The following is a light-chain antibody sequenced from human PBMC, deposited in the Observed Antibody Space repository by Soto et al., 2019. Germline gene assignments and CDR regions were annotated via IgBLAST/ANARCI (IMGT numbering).Light chain of an antibody. V-gene: IGKV3-15*01. Sequence: EIVMTQSPATLSVSPGERATLSCRASQSAGTKLAWYQQKPGQAPRLLIYAASTRATGIPVRFSGSGSGTELTLTISSLQSEDFAVYYCQHYNNWPLLTFGGGTKVDIK. CDR1: QSAGTK. J-gene: IGKJ4*01. CDR3: QHYNNWPLLT. CDR2: AAS.